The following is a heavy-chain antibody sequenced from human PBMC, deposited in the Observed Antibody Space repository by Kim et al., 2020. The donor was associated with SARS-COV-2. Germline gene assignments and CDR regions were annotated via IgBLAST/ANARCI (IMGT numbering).Heavy chain of an antibody. Sequence: SETLSLTCAVYGGSFSGYYWSWIRQPPGKGLEWIGEINHSGSTNYNPSLKSRVTISVDTSKNQFSLKLSSVTAADTAVYYCARDAVGGWTYHYFDYWGQGTLVTVSS. D-gene: IGHD1-7*01. CDR2: INHSGST. CDR3: ARDAVGGWTYHYFDY. J-gene: IGHJ4*02. V-gene: IGHV4-34*01. CDR1: GGSFSGYY.